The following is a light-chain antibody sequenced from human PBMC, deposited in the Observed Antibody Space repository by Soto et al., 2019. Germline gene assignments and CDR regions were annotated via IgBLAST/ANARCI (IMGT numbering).Light chain of an antibody. V-gene: IGKV3-15*01. CDR2: DAS. CDR3: QQYEKWPPSIT. Sequence: EIVITQSPSTLSVSPGERATLSCRASQSVSSNLAWHQQKPGQAPRILMYDASTRATGIPARFSGSGSGTEFTLTISSLQSEDFAVYYCQQYEKWPPSITFGQGTRLEIK. J-gene: IGKJ5*01. CDR1: QSVSSN.